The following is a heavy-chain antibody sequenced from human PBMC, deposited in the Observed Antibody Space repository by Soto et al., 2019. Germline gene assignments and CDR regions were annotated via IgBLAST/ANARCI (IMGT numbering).Heavy chain of an antibody. Sequence: QVQLQESGPGLVKPSQTLSLTCTVSGGSISSGGYYWSWLRQHPGKGLEWIGYIYYSGSTYYNPSLMSRGTISVYTSKNQFSLKLSSVTAADTAVYYCARTASSRITMVRGGADYSWFDPLGQGTLVTVSS. CDR1: GGSISSGGYY. CDR2: IYYSGST. J-gene: IGHJ5*02. CDR3: ARTASSRITMVRGGADYSWFDP. V-gene: IGHV4-31*03. D-gene: IGHD3-10*01.